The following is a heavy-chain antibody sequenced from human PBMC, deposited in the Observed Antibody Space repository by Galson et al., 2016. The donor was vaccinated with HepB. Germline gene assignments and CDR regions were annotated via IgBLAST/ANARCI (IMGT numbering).Heavy chain of an antibody. J-gene: IGHJ6*03. V-gene: IGHV1-18*04. CDR2: ISAYSGYT. CDR1: GDTFNSYG. D-gene: IGHD5-12*01. CDR3: ARDPEWIRLWGTPSRFYYMDV. Sequence: SVKVSCKASGDTFNSYGISWARHAPGQGLEWMGWISAYSGYTEYAQKFQGRVTMTRDTSTSTAYMELRSLRSDDAAVYYCARDPEWIRLWGTPSRFYYMDVWGTGTTITVSS.